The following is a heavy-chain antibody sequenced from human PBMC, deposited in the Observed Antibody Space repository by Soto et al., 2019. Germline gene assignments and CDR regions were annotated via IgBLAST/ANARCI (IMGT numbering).Heavy chain of an antibody. J-gene: IGHJ4*02. CDR3: ARNNVEAGSGSSRPFDY. CDR2: IIPIFGTA. Sequence: SVKVSCKASGWTFSSYAISWVRQARGQGRGWMGGIIPIFGTANYAQKFQSRVTITADESTSTAYMEMSRLRSEDTAVYYCARNNVEAGSGSSRPFDYWCQGTLVTVSS. CDR1: GWTFSSYA. V-gene: IGHV1-69*13. D-gene: IGHD6-6*01.